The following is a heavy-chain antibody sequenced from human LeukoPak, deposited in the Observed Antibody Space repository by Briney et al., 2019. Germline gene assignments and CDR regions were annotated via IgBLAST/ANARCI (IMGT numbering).Heavy chain of an antibody. CDR1: GFTFDDYA. V-gene: IGHV3-9*01. CDR2: ISWNSGSI. J-gene: IGHJ4*02. CDR3: AKEGEYNWNDAGFNYFDY. Sequence: PGGSLRLSCAASGFTFDDYAMHWVRQGPGKGLEWVAGISWNSGSIGYADSVKGRFTISRDNGKNSLHLQMNSLRAEDTALYYCAKEGEYNWNDAGFNYFDYWGQGALVTVSS. D-gene: IGHD1-20*01.